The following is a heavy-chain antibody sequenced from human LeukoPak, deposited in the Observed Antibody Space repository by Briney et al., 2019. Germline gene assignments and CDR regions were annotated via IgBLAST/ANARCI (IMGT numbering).Heavy chain of an antibody. D-gene: IGHD2-2*01. J-gene: IGHJ3*02. V-gene: IGHV4-30-4*08. Sequence: SETLSLTCTVSGGSISSGDYYWSWIRQPPGKGLEWIGYIYYSGSTYYNPSLKSRVTISVDTSKNQFSLKLSSVTPADAAVYYCARVGHCSSTSCYFGAFDIWGQGTMVTVSS. CDR3: ARVGHCSSTSCYFGAFDI. CDR2: IYYSGST. CDR1: GGSISSGDYY.